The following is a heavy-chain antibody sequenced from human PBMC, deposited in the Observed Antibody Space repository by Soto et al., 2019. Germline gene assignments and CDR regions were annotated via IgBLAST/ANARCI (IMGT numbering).Heavy chain of an antibody. CDR2: INHSGST. D-gene: IGHD4-17*01. CDR3: ARDSVRDYPYYYYGMDV. CDR1: GGSFSGYY. Sequence: SETLSLTCAVYGGSFSGYYWSWIRQPPGKGLEWIGEINHSGSTNYNPSLKSRVTISVDTSKNSLFLQMNSLRADDTAVYYCARDSVRDYPYYYYGMDVWGQGTTVTVSS. V-gene: IGHV4-34*01. J-gene: IGHJ6*02.